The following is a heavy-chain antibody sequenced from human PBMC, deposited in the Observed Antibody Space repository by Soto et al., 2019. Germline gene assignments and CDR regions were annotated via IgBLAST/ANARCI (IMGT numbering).Heavy chain of an antibody. CDR2: ILYDGSNK. J-gene: IGHJ4*02. CDR3: AKAAGTVAGYIDY. Sequence: QVPLVESGGGVVQPGRSLRLSCAASGITFSSYGMHWVRQAPGKGLEWVAVILYDGSNKYYADSVKGRFTISRDNSKNTLYLQMNSLRAEDTAVYYGAKAAGTVAGYIDYWGQGTLVTVSS. V-gene: IGHV3-30*18. CDR1: GITFSSYG. D-gene: IGHD6-19*01.